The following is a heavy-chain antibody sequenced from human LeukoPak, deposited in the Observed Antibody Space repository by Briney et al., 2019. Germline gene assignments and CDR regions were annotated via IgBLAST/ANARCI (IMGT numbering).Heavy chain of an antibody. CDR3: VGDSNGYFYGHDY. D-gene: IGHD3-22*01. CDR2: TSDSGSVI. J-gene: IGHJ4*02. V-gene: IGHV3-11*01. CDR1: GFTFSNYY. Sequence: PGGSLRLSCAASGFTFSNYYMSWIRQAPGKGLEWVSYTSDSGSVIYYSDSVKGRFTISRDNAKNSLYLQMSSLRAEDTAVYFCVGDSNGYFYGHDYWGQGTLVAVSS.